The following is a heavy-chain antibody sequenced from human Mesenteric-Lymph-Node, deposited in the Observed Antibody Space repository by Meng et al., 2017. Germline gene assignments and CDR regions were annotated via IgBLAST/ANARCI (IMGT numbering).Heavy chain of an antibody. V-gene: IGHV4-34*01. CDR2: INHSGST. CDR1: GGSFSGYY. D-gene: IGHD6-19*01. J-gene: IGHJ4*02. Sequence: QVQVQQWGAGLLTPSETLSLTCAVYGGSFSGYYWSWIRQPPGKGLEWSGEINHSGSTNYNPSLKSRVTISVDTSKNQFSLNLSSVTAADTAVYYCARVGQWLPIDYWGQGTLVTVSS. CDR3: ARVGQWLPIDY.